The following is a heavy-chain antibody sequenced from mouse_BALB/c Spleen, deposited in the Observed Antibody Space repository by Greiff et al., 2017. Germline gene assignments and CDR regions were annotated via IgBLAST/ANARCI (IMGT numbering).Heavy chain of an antibody. D-gene: IGHD2-1*01. V-gene: IGHV5-4*02. CDR2: ISDGGSYT. Sequence: EVQLVESGGGLVKPGGSLKLSCAASGFTFSDYYMYWVRQTPEKRLEWVATISDGGSYTYYPDSVKGRFTISRDNAKNNLYLQMSSLKSEDTAIYYCARERGFGNYGGFAYWGQGTLVTVSA. CDR1: GFTFSDYY. CDR3: ARERGFGNYGGFAY. J-gene: IGHJ3*01.